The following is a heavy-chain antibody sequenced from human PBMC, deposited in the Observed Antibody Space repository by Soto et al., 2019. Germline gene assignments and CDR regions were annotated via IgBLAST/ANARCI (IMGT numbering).Heavy chain of an antibody. CDR3: ARDKSGEQQPRSYYFDY. V-gene: IGHV4-4*02. J-gene: IGHJ4*02. CDR1: GGSISSSNW. D-gene: IGHD6-13*01. Sequence: PSETLSLTCAVSGGSISSSNWWSWVRQPPGKGLEWIGEIYHSGSTNYNPSLKSRVTISVDKSKNQFSLKLSSVTAADTAVYYCARDKSGEQQPRSYYFDYWGQGTLVTVS. CDR2: IYHSGST.